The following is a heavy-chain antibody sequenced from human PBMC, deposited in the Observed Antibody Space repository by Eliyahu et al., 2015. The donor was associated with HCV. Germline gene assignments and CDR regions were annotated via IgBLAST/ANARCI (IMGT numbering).Heavy chain of an antibody. CDR1: GFTFSSYA. V-gene: IGHV3-23*01. CDR3: AKGFHYYGSGSYYPFDY. Sequence: EVQLLESGGGLVQPGGSLRLSCAASGFTFSSYAMSWVRQAPGKGLEWVSAISGSGGSTYYADSVKGRFTISRDNSKNTLYLQMNSLRAEDTAVYYCAKGFHYYGSGSYYPFDYWGQGTLVTVSS. J-gene: IGHJ4*02. CDR2: ISGSGGST. D-gene: IGHD3-10*01.